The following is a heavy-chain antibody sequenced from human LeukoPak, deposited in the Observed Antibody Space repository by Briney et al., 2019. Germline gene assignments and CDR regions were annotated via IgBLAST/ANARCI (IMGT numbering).Heavy chain of an antibody. V-gene: IGHV3-30*02. Sequence: GGSLRLSCAASGFTFSSYGMHWVRQAPGKGLEWVAFIRYDGSNKYYADSVKGRFTISRDNSKNTLYLQMNSLRAEDTAVYYCAKDHGDRTRWLDPWGQGTLVTVSS. CDR2: IRYDGSNK. CDR3: AKDHGDRTRWLDP. J-gene: IGHJ5*02. CDR1: GFTFSSYG. D-gene: IGHD4-17*01.